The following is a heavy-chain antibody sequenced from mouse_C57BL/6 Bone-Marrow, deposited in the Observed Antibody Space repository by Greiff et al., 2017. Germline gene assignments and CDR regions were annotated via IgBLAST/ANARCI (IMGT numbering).Heavy chain of an antibody. Sequence: QVQLQQPGAELVKPGASVKLSCKASGYTFTSYWMHWVKQRPGQGLEWIGMIHPNSGSTNYNEKFKSKATLTVDKSSSTAYMPLSSLTSEDSAVYYCARIYYEYALDYGGQGTTLTVAS. CDR2: IHPNSGST. J-gene: IGHJ2*01. CDR3: ARIYYEYALDY. V-gene: IGHV1-64*01. D-gene: IGHD2-4*01. CDR1: GYTFTSYW.